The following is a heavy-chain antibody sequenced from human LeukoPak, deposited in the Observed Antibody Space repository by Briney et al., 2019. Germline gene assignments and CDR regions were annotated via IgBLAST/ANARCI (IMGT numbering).Heavy chain of an antibody. CDR2: ISSSRSTI. J-gene: IGHJ4*02. Sequence: GGSLRLSCAASGFTFSSYSMNWVRQAPGKGLEWVSYISSSRSTIYYADSVKGRFTISRDNAKNSLYLQLNSLRDEDTAVYYCAKDHNSGWYRLGDYWGQGTLVTVSS. CDR1: GFTFSSYS. V-gene: IGHV3-48*02. D-gene: IGHD6-19*01. CDR3: AKDHNSGWYRLGDY.